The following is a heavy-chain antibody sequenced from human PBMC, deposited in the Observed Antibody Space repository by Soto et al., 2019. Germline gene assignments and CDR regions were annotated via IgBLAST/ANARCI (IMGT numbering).Heavy chain of an antibody. J-gene: IGHJ6*03. V-gene: IGHV1-8*01. D-gene: IGHD6-6*01. CDR1: GYTFTSYD. CDR2: MNPNSGNT. CDR3: ARRHSIAARRVGHYYMDV. Sequence: QVQLVQSGAEVKKPGASVKVSCKASGYTFTSYDINWVRQATGQGLEWMGWMNPNSGNTGYAQKFQGRVTMTRNTSISTAYMELSSLRSEDTAVYYCARRHSIAARRVGHYYMDVWGKGTTVTVSS.